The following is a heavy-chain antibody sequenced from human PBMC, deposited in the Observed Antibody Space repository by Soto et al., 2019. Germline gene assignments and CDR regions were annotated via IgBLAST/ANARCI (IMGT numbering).Heavy chain of an antibody. D-gene: IGHD6-13*01. CDR2: IKSKTDGGTT. CDR3: TTDWQQLDFDY. J-gene: IGHJ4*02. CDR1: GFTFRNAW. V-gene: IGHV3-15*01. Sequence: GSLRLPCAASGFTFRNAWMSWVRQAPGKGPEWVGRIKSKTDGGTTDYAAPVKGRFTISRDDSKNTLYLQMNSLKTEDTAVYYCTTDWQQLDFDYWGQGTLVTVSS.